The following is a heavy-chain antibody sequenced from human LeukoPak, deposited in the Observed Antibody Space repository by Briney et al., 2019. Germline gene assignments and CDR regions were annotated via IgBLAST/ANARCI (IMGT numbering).Heavy chain of an antibody. J-gene: IGHJ4*02. CDR2: IYYSGST. CDR3: ARLQLEYYYDSSGYYDY. V-gene: IGHV4-39*01. CDR1: GGSISSSSYY. D-gene: IGHD3-22*01. Sequence: PSETLSLTCTVPGGSISSSSYYWGWIRQPPGKGLEWIGSIYYSGSTYYNPSLKSRVTISVDTSKNQFSLKLSSVTAADTAVYYCARLQLEYYYDSSGYYDYWGQGTLVTVSS.